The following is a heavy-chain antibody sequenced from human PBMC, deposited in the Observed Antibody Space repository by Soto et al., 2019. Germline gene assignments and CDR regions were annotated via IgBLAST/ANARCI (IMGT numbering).Heavy chain of an antibody. J-gene: IGHJ4*02. V-gene: IGHV3-23*01. CDR1: GFTFSSYA. CDR2: ISGSGGST. D-gene: IGHD6-19*01. Sequence: GGSLRLSCAASGFTFSSYAMSWVRQAPGKGLEWVSAISGSGGSTYYADSVKGRFTISRDNSKNTLYLQMNSLRAEDTAVYYCAKGVGVAVASHGYFDYWGQGTLVTVSS. CDR3: AKGVGVAVASHGYFDY.